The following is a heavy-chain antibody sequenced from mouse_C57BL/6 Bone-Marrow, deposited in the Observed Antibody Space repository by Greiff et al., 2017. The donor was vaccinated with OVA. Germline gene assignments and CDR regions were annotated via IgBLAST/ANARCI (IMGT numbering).Heavy chain of an antibody. V-gene: IGHV3-8*01. CDR3: ARYYYGSSYWYFDV. CDR2: ISYSGST. J-gene: IGHJ1*03. Sequence: VQLKQSGPGLAKPSQTLSLTCSVTGYSITSDYWNWIRKFPGNKLEYMGYISYSGSTYYNPSLKSRISITRDTSKNQYYLQLNSVTTEDTATYYCARYYYGSSYWYFDVWGTGTTVTVSS. CDR1: GYSITSDY. D-gene: IGHD1-1*01.